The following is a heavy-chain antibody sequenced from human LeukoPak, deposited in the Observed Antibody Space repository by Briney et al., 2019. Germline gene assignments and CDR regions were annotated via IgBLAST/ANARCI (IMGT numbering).Heavy chain of an antibody. CDR3: ARGSPARVAEFDN. J-gene: IGHJ4*02. CDR2: SSGRGDDT. D-gene: IGHD2-15*01. Sequence: GRSLRLSCAPSGCTFTFAMGWVRPGPGRGQGWVSSSSGRGDDTYYADSVKGRFSISRDSSTNTVYLQLNSPRAEDTAVYYCARGSPARVAEFDNWGQGTLVTVSS. CDR1: GCTFTFA. V-gene: IGHV3-23*01.